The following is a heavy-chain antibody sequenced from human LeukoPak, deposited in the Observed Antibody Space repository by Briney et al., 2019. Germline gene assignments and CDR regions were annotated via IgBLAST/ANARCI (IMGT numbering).Heavy chain of an antibody. D-gene: IGHD5-18*01. Sequence: SQTLSLTCAISGDTVSSNSGVWNWIRQSPSGGLEWLGKTYYRSKWYDDYAVSVRSRITINPDTSKNQFSLKMNSVTVADTAVYYCARGGGGYTYGKPIEFWGQGTLVTVSS. CDR1: GDTVSSNSGV. V-gene: IGHV6-1*01. CDR2: TYYRSKWYD. J-gene: IGHJ4*02. CDR3: ARGGGGYTYGKPIEF.